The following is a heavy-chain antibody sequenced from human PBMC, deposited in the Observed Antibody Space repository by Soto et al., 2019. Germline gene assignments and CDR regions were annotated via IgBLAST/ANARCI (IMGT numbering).Heavy chain of an antibody. D-gene: IGHD3-3*01. Sequence: GESLKISCKGSGYNFAGYWIAWVRQMPGKGLELMGIIYPSDSDTRYRPSFQGQVTISADKSISSAYLQWSSLRASDTAVYYCARGGVSTRTFDYWGQGTPVTVSP. J-gene: IGHJ4*02. CDR1: GYNFAGYW. V-gene: IGHV5-51*01. CDR2: IYPSDSDT. CDR3: ARGGVSTRTFDY.